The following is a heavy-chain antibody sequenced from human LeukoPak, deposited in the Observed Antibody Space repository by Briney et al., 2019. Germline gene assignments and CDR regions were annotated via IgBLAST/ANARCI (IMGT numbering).Heavy chain of an antibody. D-gene: IGHD2-2*03. CDR1: GYSISSGYY. CDR3: ARGVDIVVVPAAVFFDI. J-gene: IGHJ3*02. Sequence: SETLSLTCTVSGYSISSGYYWGWIRPPPGKGQEWIGSIYHSGSTYYNPSLKSRVTISVDTSKNQFSLKLSSVTAADTAVYYCARGVDIVVVPAAVFFDIWGQGTMVTVSS. CDR2: IYHSGST. V-gene: IGHV4-38-2*02.